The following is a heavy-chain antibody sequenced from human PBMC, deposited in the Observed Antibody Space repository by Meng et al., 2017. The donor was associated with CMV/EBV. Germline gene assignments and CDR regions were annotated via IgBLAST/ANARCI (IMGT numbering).Heavy chain of an antibody. CDR3: AKDGANTTLGYYGMDV. CDR1: GFTFSSYG. J-gene: IGHJ6*02. Sequence: GEPLKISCAASGFTFSSYGMHWVRQAPGKGLEWVAFIRYDGSNKYYADSVKGRFTISTDNSKNTLYLQMNSLRAEDTAVYYCAKDGANTTLGYYGMDVWGQGTTVTVSS. D-gene: IGHD1-26*01. CDR2: IRYDGSNK. V-gene: IGHV3-30*02.